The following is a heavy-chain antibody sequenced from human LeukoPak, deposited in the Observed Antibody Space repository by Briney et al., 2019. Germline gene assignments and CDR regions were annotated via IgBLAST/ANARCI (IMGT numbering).Heavy chain of an antibody. D-gene: IGHD3-3*01. CDR1: GDSISSSYYY. CDR2: IYYGGST. CDR3: ARERYDFWSGYPTPRGPFDY. Sequence: SETLSLTCTVSGDSISSSYYYWVWIRQPPGKGLEWIGSIYYGGSTYYNPSLKSRVTISVDTSKNQFSLKLSSVTAADTAVYYCARERYDFWSGYPTPRGPFDYWGQGTLVTVSS. J-gene: IGHJ4*02. V-gene: IGHV4-39*07.